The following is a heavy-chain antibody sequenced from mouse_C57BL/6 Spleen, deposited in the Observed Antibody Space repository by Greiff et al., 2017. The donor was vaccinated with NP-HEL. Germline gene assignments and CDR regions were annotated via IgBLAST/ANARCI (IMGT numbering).Heavy chain of an antibody. V-gene: IGHV3-6*01. Sequence: ESGPGLVKPSQSLSLTCSVTGYSITSGYYWNWIRQFPGNKLEWMGYISYDGSNNYNPSLKNRISITRDTSKNQFFLKWNSVTTENTATYYCAGDDLTGTGFAYWGKGTLVTVSA. CDR3: AGDDLTGTGFAY. CDR1: GYSITSGYY. CDR2: ISYDGSN. D-gene: IGHD4-1*01. J-gene: IGHJ3*01.